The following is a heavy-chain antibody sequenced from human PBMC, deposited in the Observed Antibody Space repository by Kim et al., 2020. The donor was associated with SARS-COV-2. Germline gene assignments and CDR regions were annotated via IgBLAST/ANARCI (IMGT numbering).Heavy chain of an antibody. Sequence: SETLSLTCSVSGGTMSSYYWTWIRQPPGKGLEWVGNMYDGGTTNYNPSLQSRVNISIDTSKNQFYLKLTTVTAADTAIYYCARDLRAVAGTWVGYFHPWGQETLVSVS. CDR3: ARDLRAVAGTWVGYFHP. J-gene: IGHJ5*02. CDR2: MYDGGTT. D-gene: IGHD6-19*01. CDR1: GGTMSSYY. V-gene: IGHV4-59*01.